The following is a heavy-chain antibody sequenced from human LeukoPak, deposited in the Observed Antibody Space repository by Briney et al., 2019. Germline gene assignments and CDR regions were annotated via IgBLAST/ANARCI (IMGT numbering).Heavy chain of an antibody. D-gene: IGHD6-19*01. CDR2: ISSSSSYI. CDR1: GFTFSSYS. CDR3: ARVPQRNVAVAGREDY. V-gene: IGHV3-21*01. Sequence: GGSLRLSCAASGFTFSSYSMNWVRQAPGKGLEWVSSISSSSSYIYYADSVKGRFTISRDNAKNSLYLQMNSLRAEDTAVYYCARVPQRNVAVAGREDYWGQGTLVTVSS. J-gene: IGHJ4*02.